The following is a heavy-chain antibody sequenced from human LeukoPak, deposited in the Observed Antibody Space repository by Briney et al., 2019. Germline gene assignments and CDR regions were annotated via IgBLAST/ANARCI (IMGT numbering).Heavy chain of an antibody. CDR3: AKEGTGYYFNN. Sequence: GGSLRLSCAASGLTFNIHAMSWVRQAPGKGLEWVSVLSGDGSSPNYADSVKGRFTISRDNFEKKLFLEMNSLRVEDTAVYYCAKEGTGYYFNNWGQGALVTVSS. CDR1: GLTFNIHA. V-gene: IGHV3-23*01. D-gene: IGHD6-19*01. CDR2: LSGDGSSP. J-gene: IGHJ4*02.